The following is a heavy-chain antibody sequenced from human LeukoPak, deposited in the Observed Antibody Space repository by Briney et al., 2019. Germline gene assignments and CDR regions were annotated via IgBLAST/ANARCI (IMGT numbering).Heavy chain of an antibody. D-gene: IGHD3-16*01. CDR3: ARCVGGPKYYYYYYLDV. CDR1: GFTFSSYW. CDR2: INSDGSST. Sequence: GGSLRLSCAASGFTFSSYWMHWVRQAPGKGLVWVSRINSDGSSTSYADSVKGRFTISRDNSKNSLYLQMNSLRAEDTAVYYCARCVGGPKYYYYYYLDVWGKGTTVTVSS. V-gene: IGHV3-74*01. J-gene: IGHJ6*03.